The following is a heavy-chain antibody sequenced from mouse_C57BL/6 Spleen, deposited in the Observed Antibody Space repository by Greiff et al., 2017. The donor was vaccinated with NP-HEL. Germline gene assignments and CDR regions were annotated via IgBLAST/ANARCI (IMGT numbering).Heavy chain of an antibody. CDR2: IWRGGST. CDR1: GFSLTSYG. CDR3: ASIPLLRDARGY. J-gene: IGHJ4*01. V-gene: IGHV2-5*01. D-gene: IGHD5-1-1*01. Sequence: VMLIESGPGLVQPSQSLSITCTVSGFSLTSYGVHWVRQSPGTGLEWLGVIWRGGSTDYNAAFMSRLSITKDNSKSQVFIKMNSLQADDTAIYYCASIPLLRDARGYWSQGTSVTGSS.